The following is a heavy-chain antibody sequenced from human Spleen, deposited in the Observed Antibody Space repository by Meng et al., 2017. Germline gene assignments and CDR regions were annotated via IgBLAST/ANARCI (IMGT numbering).Heavy chain of an antibody. J-gene: IGHJ5*02. CDR2: IGHSGFT. D-gene: IGHD6-19*01. Sequence: QVQLQQWGAGLVKPSEALSLTCSVSGGSISTSGYYWGWIRQPPGKGLEWIGSIGHSGFTYYTPSLKSRITVSIDTSKNQFSLRLASVTAADTAVYYCVRSSGWVRTGFDPWGQGTLVTVSS. V-gene: IGHV4-39*01. CDR1: GGSISTSGYY. CDR3: VRSSGWVRTGFDP.